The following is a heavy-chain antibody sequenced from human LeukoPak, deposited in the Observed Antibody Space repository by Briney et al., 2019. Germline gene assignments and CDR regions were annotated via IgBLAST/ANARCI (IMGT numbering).Heavy chain of an antibody. CDR3: ARSVVPAGAWFDP. Sequence: QAGGSLRLSCAASGFTFSSYAMSWVRQAPGKGLEWVSAISGSGGSTYYADSVKGRFTISRDNARNSLYLEMNSLRADDTAMYFCARSVVPAGAWFDPWGQGTLVIVSS. J-gene: IGHJ5*02. D-gene: IGHD2-2*01. CDR1: GFTFSSYA. V-gene: IGHV3-23*01. CDR2: ISGSGGST.